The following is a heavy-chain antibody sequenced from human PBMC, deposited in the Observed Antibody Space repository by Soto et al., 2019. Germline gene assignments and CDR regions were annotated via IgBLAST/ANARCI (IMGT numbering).Heavy chain of an antibody. J-gene: IGHJ6*02. D-gene: IGHD2-2*01. CDR3: ARCEDIVVVPAATPYYYYGMDV. V-gene: IGHV1-69*13. CDR2: IIPIFGTA. CDR1: GGTFSSYA. Sequence: SVKVSCKASGGTFSSYAISWVRQAPGQGLEWMGGIIPIFGTANYAQKFQGRVTITADESTSTAYMELSSLRSEDTAVYYCARCEDIVVVPAATPYYYYGMDVWGQGTTVTVSS.